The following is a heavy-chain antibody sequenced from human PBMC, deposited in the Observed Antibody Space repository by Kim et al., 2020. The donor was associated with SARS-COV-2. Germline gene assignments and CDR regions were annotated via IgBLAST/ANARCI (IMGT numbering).Heavy chain of an antibody. CDR2: IYYSGST. J-gene: IGHJ2*01. Sequence: SETLSLTCTVSGGSISSSRYYWGWIRQPPGKGLEWIGSIYYSGSTYYNPSLKSRVTISVDTSKNQFSLKLSSVTAADTAVYYCARPLGDYWYFDLWGRGTLVTVSS. CDR1: GGSISSSRYY. V-gene: IGHV4-39*01. CDR3: ARPLGDYWYFDL.